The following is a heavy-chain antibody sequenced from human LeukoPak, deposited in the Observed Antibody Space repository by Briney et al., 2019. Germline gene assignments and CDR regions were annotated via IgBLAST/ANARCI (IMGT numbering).Heavy chain of an antibody. CDR2: IGTAGDT. J-gene: IGHJ4*02. Sequence: QPGGSLRLSCAASGFTFSSYDMHWVRQATGKGLEWVSAIGTAGDTYYPGSVKGRFTISRENARNSLYLQMNSLRAGDTAVYYCAAGTAPSAFDYWGQGTLVTVPS. CDR1: GFTFSSYD. V-gene: IGHV3-13*01. CDR3: AAGTAPSAFDY.